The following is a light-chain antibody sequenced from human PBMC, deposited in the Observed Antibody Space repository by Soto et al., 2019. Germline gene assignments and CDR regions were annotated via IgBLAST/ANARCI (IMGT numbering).Light chain of an antibody. J-gene: IGLJ2*01. CDR1: TGAVTSGHY. Sequence: QAVVTQEPSLTVSPGGTVTLTCGSSTGAVTSGHYPYWFQQKPGQAPRTLIYDTSNKHSWTPARFSGSLLGGKAALTLSGAQPEDEAEYYCLLSYSGARYVVFGGGTMLTVL. CDR2: DTS. V-gene: IGLV7-46*01. CDR3: LLSYSGARYVV.